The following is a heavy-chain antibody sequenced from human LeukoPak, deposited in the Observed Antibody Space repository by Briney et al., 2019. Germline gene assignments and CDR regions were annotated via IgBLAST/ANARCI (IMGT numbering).Heavy chain of an antibody. J-gene: IGHJ6*02. CDR3: AKDFWYYDFWSGAPTDSMDV. D-gene: IGHD3-3*01. CDR1: GFAFNTYV. V-gene: IGHV3-23*01. CDR2: INGGGSNT. Sequence: GGSLRLSCVASGFAFNTYVMSWVRQAPGKGLEWVAAINGGGSNTYYADSVKGRFTISRDNSKNMVYLQMNSLRAEDTAVYYCAKDFWYYDFWSGAPTDSMDVWGQGTTVTVSS.